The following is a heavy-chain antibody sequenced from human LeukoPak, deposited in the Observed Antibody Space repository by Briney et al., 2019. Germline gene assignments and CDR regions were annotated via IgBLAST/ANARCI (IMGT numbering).Heavy chain of an antibody. CDR1: GGSISSGDYY. CDR2: IYYSGST. Sequence: PSETLSLTCTVSGGSISSGDYYWSWIRQPPGKGLEWIGYIYYSGSTYYNPSLESRVTISVDTSKNQFSLKLSSVTAADTAVYYCARDLWFGEYGMDVWGQGTTVTVSS. D-gene: IGHD3-10*01. V-gene: IGHV4-30-4*01. J-gene: IGHJ6*02. CDR3: ARDLWFGEYGMDV.